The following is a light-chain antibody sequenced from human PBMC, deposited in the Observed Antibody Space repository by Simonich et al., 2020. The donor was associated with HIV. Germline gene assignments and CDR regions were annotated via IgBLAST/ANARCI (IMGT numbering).Light chain of an antibody. Sequence: EIVMTQSPATLSVSPGERATLSCRASQSVSSNLAWYQQKPGQAPRLLIYDASNRATGIPDRFSGSGSGTDFTLTISRLEPEDFAVYYCQQYGSSPPYTFGQGTKLEIK. CDR2: DAS. J-gene: IGKJ2*01. V-gene: IGKV3-20*01. CDR1: QSVSSN. CDR3: QQYGSSPPYT.